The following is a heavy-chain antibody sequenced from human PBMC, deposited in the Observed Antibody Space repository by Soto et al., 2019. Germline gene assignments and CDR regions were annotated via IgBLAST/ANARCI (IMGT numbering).Heavy chain of an antibody. V-gene: IGHV1-69*12. CDR2: IVPIVDTS. CDR1: GGTFSSYA. Sequence: QVQLVQSGAEVRQPASSVKVSCKTSGGTFSSYAISWVRQAPGQGLEWMGGIVPIVDTSTYAQKFQGRVTITADESTSTVYRERSSLRSDDTAVYYFVRVVAIPGYPDNWGQGTLVTVSS. D-gene: IGHD5-12*01. CDR3: VRVVAIPGYPDN. J-gene: IGHJ4*02.